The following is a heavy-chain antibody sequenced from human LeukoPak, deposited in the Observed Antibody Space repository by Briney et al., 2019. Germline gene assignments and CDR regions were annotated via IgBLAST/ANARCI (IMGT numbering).Heavy chain of an antibody. J-gene: IGHJ4*02. V-gene: IGHV1-2*06. CDR1: GYTFTAYY. CDR2: INPNSGGT. CDR3: ATSSEGGYSYGSDIDY. D-gene: IGHD5-18*01. Sequence: ASVKVSCKASGYTFTAYYMYWVRQAPGQGLECMGRINPNSGGTNYAQKFQGRVTMTRDTSISTAYMELSRLRSGDTAVYYCATSSEGGYSYGSDIDYWGQGTLVTVSS.